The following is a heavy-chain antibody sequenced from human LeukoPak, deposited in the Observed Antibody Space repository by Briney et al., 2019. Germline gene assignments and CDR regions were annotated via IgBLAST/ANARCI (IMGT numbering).Heavy chain of an antibody. CDR1: GGSISSSSYY. Sequence: SETLSLTCTVSGGSISSSSYYWSWIRQPAGKGLEWIGRIYTSGSTNYNPSLKSRVTISVDTSKNQFSLKLSSVTAADTAVYYCARDIVVVPAAIESWFDPWGQGTLVTVSS. CDR2: IYTSGST. V-gene: IGHV4-61*02. CDR3: ARDIVVVPAAIESWFDP. D-gene: IGHD2-2*01. J-gene: IGHJ5*02.